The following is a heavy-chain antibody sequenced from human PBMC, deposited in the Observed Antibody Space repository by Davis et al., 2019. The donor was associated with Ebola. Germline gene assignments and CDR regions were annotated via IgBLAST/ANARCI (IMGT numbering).Heavy chain of an antibody. D-gene: IGHD1-26*01. V-gene: IGHV6-1*01. CDR3: ARFKWDLRALDI. CDR2: TYYSSKWYK. CDR1: GDSVSSNSGA. J-gene: IGHJ3*02. Sequence: PSETLSLTCDISGDSVSSNSGAWNWIRQSPSRGLEWLGRTYYSSKWYKDYAVSVKSRITINLDTSKNQFSLQLNSVTPEDTAVYYCARFKWDLRALDIWGQGTMVTVSS.